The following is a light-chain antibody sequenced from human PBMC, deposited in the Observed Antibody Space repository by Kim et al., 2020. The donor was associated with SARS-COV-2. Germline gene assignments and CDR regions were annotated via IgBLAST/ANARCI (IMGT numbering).Light chain of an antibody. J-gene: IGLJ1*01. V-gene: IGLV2-23*02. CDR1: RSDVGNYNL. CDR3: CSFGGSSTYV. Sequence: QSITISCTGTRSDVGNYNLVSWYQPHPGKAPTLIIYEVNKRPSGVSNRFSGSKSGNTASLTISGLQAEDEADYYCCSFGGSSTYVFGTGTKVTVL. CDR2: EVN.